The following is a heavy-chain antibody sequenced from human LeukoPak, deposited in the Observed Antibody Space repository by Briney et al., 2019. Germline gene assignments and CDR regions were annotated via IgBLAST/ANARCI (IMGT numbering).Heavy chain of an antibody. CDR2: IYYSGST. Sequence: SETLSLTGTVSGGSISSYYWSWIRQPPGKGLEWIGYIYYSGSTNYNPSLKSRVTISVDTSKNQFSLKLSSVTAADTAVYYCARDGVSALNLYSDLWGRGTLVTVSS. CDR3: ARDGVSALNLYSDL. V-gene: IGHV4-59*01. D-gene: IGHD3-3*01. CDR1: GGSISSYY. J-gene: IGHJ2*01.